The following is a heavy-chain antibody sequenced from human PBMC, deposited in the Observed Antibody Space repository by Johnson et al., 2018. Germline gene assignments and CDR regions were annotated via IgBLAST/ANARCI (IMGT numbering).Heavy chain of an antibody. V-gene: IGHV3-30-3*01. D-gene: IGHD3-10*01. J-gene: IGHJ6*02. Sequence: QVQLVQAGGGVVQPGRSLGLSCAASGFTFSFYAMHWVSQAPGTGLEWVAVLSYDGGNKYYADSVKGRFTISRDNSKNTLYLQMTSLGAEDTAVYYCARDDGGNYYYYGMDVWGQGTTVTVSS. CDR1: GFTFSFYA. CDR3: ARDDGGNYYYYGMDV. CDR2: LSYDGGNK.